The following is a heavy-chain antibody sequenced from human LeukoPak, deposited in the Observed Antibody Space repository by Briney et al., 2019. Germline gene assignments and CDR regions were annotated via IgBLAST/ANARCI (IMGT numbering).Heavy chain of an antibody. CDR1: GHSFTSYW. Sequence: GESLKISCKGSGHSFTSYWIGWVRQMPGKGLEWMGIIYPGDSDTRYSPSFQGQVTISADKSISTAYLQWSSLKASDTAMYYCARGMGLEPAAIFFDYWGQGTLVTVSS. CDR2: IYPGDSDT. D-gene: IGHD2-2*01. V-gene: IGHV5-51*01. J-gene: IGHJ4*02. CDR3: ARGMGLEPAAIFFDY.